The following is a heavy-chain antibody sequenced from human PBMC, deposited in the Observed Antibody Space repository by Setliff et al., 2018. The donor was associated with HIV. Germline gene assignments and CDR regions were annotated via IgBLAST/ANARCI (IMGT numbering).Heavy chain of an antibody. CDR2: IGRDGTVA. D-gene: IGHD3-10*01. V-gene: IGHV3-74*01. CDR3: ARDRGYPDSFNI. J-gene: IGHJ3*02. CDR1: GFNFKTYG. Sequence: GGSLRLSCAASGFNFKTYGMTWVRRGPGRGLEWVSRIGRDGTVANYADSVKGRFTISRDNARNTLFLQMNSLRAEDTAVYYCARDRGYPDSFNIWGQGTVVTVSS.